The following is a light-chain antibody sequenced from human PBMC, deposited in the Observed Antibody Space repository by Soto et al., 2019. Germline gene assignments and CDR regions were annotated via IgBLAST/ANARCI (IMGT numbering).Light chain of an antibody. J-gene: IGLJ1*01. CDR1: SSNIGSGT. V-gene: IGLV1-44*01. CDR2: NNS. CDR3: ASWDVTLNGLYV. Sequence: QSVLTQPPSASGTPGQRVTISCSGSSSNIGSGTVNWYQQLPGAAPKLLIYNNSQRPSGVPDRFSGSKSGTSASLAISGLQSEDEADYYCASWDVTLNGLYVFGPGTQLTVL.